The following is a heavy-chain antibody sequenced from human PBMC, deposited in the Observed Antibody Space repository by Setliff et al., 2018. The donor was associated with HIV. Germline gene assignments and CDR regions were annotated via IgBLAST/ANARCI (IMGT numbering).Heavy chain of an antibody. Sequence: SETLSLTCAVYGGSFSGYYWSWIRQSPGKGLEWIGEINHNGSTNYNPSLKSRVTISVDTSKNQFSLKLNSVTAADTAVYYCARSGGPTFDPWGQGTLVTVSS. J-gene: IGHJ5*02. CDR1: GGSFSGYY. V-gene: IGHV4-34*01. D-gene: IGHD3-16*01. CDR2: INHNGST. CDR3: ARSGGPTFDP.